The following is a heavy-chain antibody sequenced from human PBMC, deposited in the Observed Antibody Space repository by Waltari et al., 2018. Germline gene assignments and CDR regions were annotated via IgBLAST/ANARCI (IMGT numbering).Heavy chain of an antibody. CDR2: IYYSGST. V-gene: IGHV4-39*01. CDR1: GGSISSSSYY. D-gene: IGHD3-22*01. CDR3: ASLYYDSSGYYPYAEYFQH. J-gene: IGHJ1*01. Sequence: QLQLQESGPGLVKPSETLSLTCTVSGGSISSSSYYWGWIRKPPGQGLEWIGSIYYSGSTYYNPSLKSRVTISVDTSKNQFSLKLSSVTAADTAVYYCASLYYDSSGYYPYAEYFQHWGQGTLVTVSS.